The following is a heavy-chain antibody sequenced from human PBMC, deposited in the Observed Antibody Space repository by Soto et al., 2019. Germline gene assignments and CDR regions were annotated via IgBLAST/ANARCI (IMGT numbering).Heavy chain of an antibody. CDR2: IWYDGSNK. CDR3: AKDTLGTAYYFDY. D-gene: IGHD1-1*01. Sequence: GGSLRLSCAASGFTFSSYGMHWVRQAPGKGLEWVAVIWYDGSNKYYADSVKGRFTISRDNSKNTLYLQMNSLRAEDTAVYYCAKDTLGTAYYFDYWGQGTLVTVSS. J-gene: IGHJ4*02. V-gene: IGHV3-33*06. CDR1: GFTFSSYG.